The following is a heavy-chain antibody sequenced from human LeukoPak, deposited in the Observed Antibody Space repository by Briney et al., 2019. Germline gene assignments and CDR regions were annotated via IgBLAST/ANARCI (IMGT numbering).Heavy chain of an antibody. Sequence: GESLQISCLGSGYSFTSYWIGWVRPMPGKGLEWMGIIYHGDSETRYSPSFQGQVTISADKSISTAYLQWSSLKASDTAVYHCARRGAGSYYFDYWGQGTLVTISS. V-gene: IGHV5-51*01. J-gene: IGHJ4*02. CDR2: IYHGDSET. CDR1: GYSFTSYW. CDR3: ARRGAGSYYFDY.